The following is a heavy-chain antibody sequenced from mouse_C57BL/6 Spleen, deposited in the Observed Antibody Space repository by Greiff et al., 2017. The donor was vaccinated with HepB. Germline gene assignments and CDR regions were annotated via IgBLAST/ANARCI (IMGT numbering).Heavy chain of an antibody. CDR1: GYTFTDYN. J-gene: IGHJ2*01. CDR2: INPNNGGT. D-gene: IGHD1-1*01. V-gene: IGHV1-18*01. Sequence: VQLQQSGPELVKPGASVKIPCKASGYTFTDYNMDWVKQSHGKSLEWIGDINPNNGGTIYNQKFKGKATLTVDKSSSTAYMELRSLTSEDTAVYYCARYHYDPNGFDYWGQGTTLTVSS. CDR3: ARYHYDPNGFDY.